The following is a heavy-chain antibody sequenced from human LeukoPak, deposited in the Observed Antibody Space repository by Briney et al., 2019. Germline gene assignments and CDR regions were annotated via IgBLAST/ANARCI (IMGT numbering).Heavy chain of an antibody. Sequence: ESGGSLRLSCAASGFTFSSYSMNWVRQAPGKGLEWVSSISSSSSYIYYADSVKGRFTISRDNAKNSLYLQMNSLRAEDTAVYYCARDSYDYVWGSYRSFDYWGQGTLVTVSS. CDR2: ISSSSSYI. J-gene: IGHJ4*02. CDR3: ARDSYDYVWGSYRSFDY. CDR1: GFTFSSYS. V-gene: IGHV3-21*01. D-gene: IGHD3-16*02.